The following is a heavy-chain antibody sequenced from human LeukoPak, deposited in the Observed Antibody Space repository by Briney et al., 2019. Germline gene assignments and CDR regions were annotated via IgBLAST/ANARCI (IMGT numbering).Heavy chain of an antibody. CDR3: ARDSDSSGWRYNWFDP. CDR2: IIPILGIA. J-gene: IGHJ5*02. CDR1: GGTFSSYA. V-gene: IGHV1-69*04. Sequence: ASVEVSCKASGGTFSSYAISWVRQAPGQGLEWMGRIIPILGIANYAQKFQGRVTITADKSTSTAYMELSSLRSEDTAVYYCARDSDSSGWRYNWFDPWGQGTLVTVSS. D-gene: IGHD6-19*01.